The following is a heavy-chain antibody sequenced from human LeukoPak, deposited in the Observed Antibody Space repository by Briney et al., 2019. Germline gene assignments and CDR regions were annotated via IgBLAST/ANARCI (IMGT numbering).Heavy chain of an antibody. D-gene: IGHD3-16*02. CDR1: GYTFTNYA. CDR2: IHPSTGNP. J-gene: IGHJ4*02. V-gene: IGHV7-4-1*02. Sequence: ASVKVSCKASGYTFTNYALNWVRQAPGQGLEWMGWIHPSTGNPTYAQGFTGRFVFSLDTSVSTTYLQISSLKAEDTAVYYCVRAYQRLGGLSLPDYWGQGTLVTVSS. CDR3: VRAYQRLGGLSLPDY.